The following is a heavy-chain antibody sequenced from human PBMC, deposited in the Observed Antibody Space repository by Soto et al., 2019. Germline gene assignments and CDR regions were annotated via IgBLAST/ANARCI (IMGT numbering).Heavy chain of an antibody. D-gene: IGHD2-15*01. CDR1: GGSISSGGYY. CDR2: IYYSGST. V-gene: IGHV4-31*03. Sequence: QVQLQESGPGLVKPSQTLSLTCTVSGGSISSGGYYWSWIRQHPGKGLEWIGYIYYSGSTYYNPSLQRRVTISVDTSKTQSSLKLSSVTAADTAVYYCARGWDIVVVVALDPWGQGTLVTVSS. J-gene: IGHJ5*02. CDR3: ARGWDIVVVVALDP.